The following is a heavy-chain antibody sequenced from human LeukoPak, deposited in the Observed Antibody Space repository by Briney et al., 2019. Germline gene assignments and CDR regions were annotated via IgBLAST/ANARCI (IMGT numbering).Heavy chain of an antibody. CDR3: QTHVDTAMVFDY. CDR2: IIPILGIA. D-gene: IGHD5-18*01. Sequence: GGSLRLSCAASGFTFSSYAMSWVRQAPGQGLEWMGRIIPILGIANYAQKFQGRVTITADKSTSSAYMELSSLRSEDTAVYYCQTHVDTAMVFDYWGQGTLVTVSS. V-gene: IGHV1-69*04. J-gene: IGHJ4*02. CDR1: GFTFSSYA.